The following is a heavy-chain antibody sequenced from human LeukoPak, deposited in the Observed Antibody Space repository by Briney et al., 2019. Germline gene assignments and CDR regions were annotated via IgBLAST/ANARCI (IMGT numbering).Heavy chain of an antibody. CDR3: ARHEDLRGDSPFDY. D-gene: IGHD3-22*01. Sequence: SETLSLTCTVSGGSISSSSYYWGWIRQPPGKGLEWIGSIYYSGSTYYNPSLKSRVTISVDTSKNQFSLKLSSVTAADTAVYYCARHEDLRGDSPFDYWGQGTLVTVSS. J-gene: IGHJ4*02. CDR2: IYYSGST. CDR1: GGSISSSSYY. V-gene: IGHV4-39*01.